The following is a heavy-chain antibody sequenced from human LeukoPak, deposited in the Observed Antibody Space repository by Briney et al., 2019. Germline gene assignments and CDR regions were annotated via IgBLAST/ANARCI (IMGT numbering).Heavy chain of an antibody. CDR3: ATEMMTTVVTGAFDI. Sequence: APGKVSGKVSGNTLTDLSSHWLRQAPGKGLEGRGGFDPEDGETIYAQKFQGRVTMTEDTSTDTAYMELSSLRSEDTAVYYCATEMMTTVVTGAFDIWGQGTMVTVSS. CDR1: GNTLTDLS. J-gene: IGHJ3*02. CDR2: FDPEDGET. D-gene: IGHD4-23*01. V-gene: IGHV1-24*01.